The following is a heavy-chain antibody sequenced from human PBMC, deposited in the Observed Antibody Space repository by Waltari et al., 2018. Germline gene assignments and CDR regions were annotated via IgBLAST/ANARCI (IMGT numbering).Heavy chain of an antibody. J-gene: IGHJ4*02. Sequence: QVQLQESGPGLVKPSETLSLTCAVSGYSISSGYYWGWIRQPPGKGLEWIGSIYHSGSTYYNPSLKSRVTISVDTSKNQFSLKLSSVTAADTAVYYCARAEVVADHLDYWGQGTLVTVSS. CDR1: GYSISSGYY. CDR2: IYHSGST. V-gene: IGHV4-38-2*01. D-gene: IGHD3-22*01. CDR3: ARAEVVADHLDY.